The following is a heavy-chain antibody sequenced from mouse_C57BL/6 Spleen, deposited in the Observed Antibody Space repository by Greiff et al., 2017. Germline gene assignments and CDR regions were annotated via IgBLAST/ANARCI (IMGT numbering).Heavy chain of an antibody. CDR2: IYPGDGDT. D-gene: IGHD4-1*01. V-gene: IGHV1-82*01. Sequence: VQLQQSGPELVKPGASVKISCKASGYAFSSSWMNWVKQRPGKGLEWIGRIYPGDGDTNYNGKFKGKATLTADKSSSTAYMQLSSLTSEDYAVYFCERWVTGVFAYWGQGTLVTVSA. CDR1: GYAFSSSW. J-gene: IGHJ3*01. CDR3: ERWVTGVFAY.